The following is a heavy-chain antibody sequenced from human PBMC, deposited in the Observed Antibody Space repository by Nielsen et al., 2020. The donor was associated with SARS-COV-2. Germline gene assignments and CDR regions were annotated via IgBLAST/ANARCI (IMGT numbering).Heavy chain of an antibody. V-gene: IGHV4-59*01. CDR2: TYPSGSA. J-gene: IGHJ6*04. CDR3: AREGECTNGVCYIRGMDV. Sequence: SETLSLTCTVSGGSISSFYWSWIRQPPGKGLEWIGFTYPSGSANYNPSLKSRVAISGDTSNNQLSLSLNSVTAADTAVYYCAREGECTNGVCYIRGMDVWGKGTTVTVSP. CDR1: GGSISSFY. D-gene: IGHD2-8*01.